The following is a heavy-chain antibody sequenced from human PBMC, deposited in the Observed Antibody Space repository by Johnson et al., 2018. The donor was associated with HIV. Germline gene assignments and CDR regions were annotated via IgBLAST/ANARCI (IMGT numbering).Heavy chain of an antibody. V-gene: IGHV3-23*04. CDR3: AKGFVRSTPRLLVFDF. D-gene: IGHD6-6*01. J-gene: IGHJ3*01. CDR1: GFTFDDYG. CDR2: ISGGGSSS. Sequence: VQLVESGGGLVQPGGSLRLSCAASGFTFDDYGMSWVRQAPGKGLEWVSFISGGGSSSFYADAVKGRFYISRDISKNTVYLQMSSLRAEDTARLYCAKGFVRSTPRLLVFDFWGLGAMVTVSS.